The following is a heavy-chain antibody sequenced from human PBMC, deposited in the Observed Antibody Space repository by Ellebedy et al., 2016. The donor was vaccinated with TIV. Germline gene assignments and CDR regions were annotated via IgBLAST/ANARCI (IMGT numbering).Heavy chain of an antibody. CDR3: ARQDTVDTAMFMY. CDR1: GYRFPTYW. J-gene: IGHJ4*02. V-gene: IGHV5-51*01. D-gene: IGHD5-18*01. Sequence: PGGSLRLSCKGSGYRFPTYWIGWVRQTPGRGLEWMGAIYPGDSNIKYSPSFQGQVTISADKSISTAYLQWSSLKASDTATYYCARQDTVDTAMFMYWGQGSLVTVSS. CDR2: IYPGDSNI.